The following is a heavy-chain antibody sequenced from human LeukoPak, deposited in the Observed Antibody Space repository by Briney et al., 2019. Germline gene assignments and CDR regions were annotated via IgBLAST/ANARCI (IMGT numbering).Heavy chain of an antibody. CDR2: ISAYNGNT. CDR3: ARDGFEYGYSIRPLDY. CDR1: GYTFTSYG. J-gene: IGHJ4*02. V-gene: IGHV1-18*04. Sequence: GASVKVSCKASGYTFTSYGISWVRQAPGQGLEWMGWISAYNGNTNYAQKLQGRVTMTTDTSTSTAYMELRSLRSDDTAVYYCARDGFEYGYSIRPLDYWGQGTLVTVYS. D-gene: IGHD6-13*01.